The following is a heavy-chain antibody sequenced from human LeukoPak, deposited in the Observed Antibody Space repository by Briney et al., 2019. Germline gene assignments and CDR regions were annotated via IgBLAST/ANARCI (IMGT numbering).Heavy chain of an antibody. CDR1: GFTFSTYA. J-gene: IGHJ6*02. Sequence: GGSLRLSCAASGFTFSTYAMHWVRKAPGKGLKWVSGIYSGGSTYYADSVKGRFTISRDNSKNTLYLQMNSLRAEDTAVYYCARDSTDYYDSSGSLPYYYYGMDVWGQGTTVTVSS. D-gene: IGHD3-22*01. CDR3: ARDSTDYYDSSGSLPYYYYGMDV. CDR2: IYSGGST. V-gene: IGHV3-66*01.